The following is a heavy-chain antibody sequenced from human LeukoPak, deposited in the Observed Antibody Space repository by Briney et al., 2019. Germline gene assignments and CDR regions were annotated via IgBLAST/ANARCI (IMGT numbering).Heavy chain of an antibody. D-gene: IGHD5-12*01. CDR1: GFTFSSYA. CDR3: ARDTLSYSGYDRVGPYFDY. V-gene: IGHV3-30-3*01. J-gene: IGHJ4*02. Sequence: GGSLRLSCAASGFTFSSYAMHWVRQAPGKGLEWVAVISYDGSNKYYADSVKGRFTISRDNSKNTLYLQMNSLRAEDTAVYYCARDTLSYSGYDRVGPYFDYWGQGTLVTVSS. CDR2: ISYDGSNK.